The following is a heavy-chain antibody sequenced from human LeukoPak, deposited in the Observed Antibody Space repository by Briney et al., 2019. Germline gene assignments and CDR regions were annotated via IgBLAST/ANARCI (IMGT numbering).Heavy chain of an antibody. Sequence: GGSLRLSCAASGPSVSMDYMRWVRQAPGKGLEWVSVIYSGGSTYYADSVKGRFTISRDNSKNTLYLQMNSLRAQETAVYYCASGSGSYRTPYYYMDVWGTGTTVTVSS. D-gene: IGHD3-10*01. V-gene: IGHV3-53*01. CDR2: IYSGGST. CDR1: GPSVSMDY. CDR3: ASGSGSYRTPYYYMDV. J-gene: IGHJ6*03.